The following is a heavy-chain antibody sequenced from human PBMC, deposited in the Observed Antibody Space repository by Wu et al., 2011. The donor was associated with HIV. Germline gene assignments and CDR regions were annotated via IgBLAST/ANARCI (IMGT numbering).Heavy chain of an antibody. CDR1: IHLXQSL. CDR2: ISPSSGST. CDR3: ARDRPPYYYGSGSYQHPLDY. D-gene: IGHD3-10*01. J-gene: IGHJ4*02. V-gene: IGHV1-46*01. Sequence: QLVQSGAEVKSLGLSEGFLQGIWIHLXQSLYALGATGPGQGPEWMGLISPSSGSTRYAQKFQGRVTMTRDTSTSTAYMELSRLRSDDTAVYYCARDRPPYYYGSGSYQHPLDYWGQGTLVTVSS.